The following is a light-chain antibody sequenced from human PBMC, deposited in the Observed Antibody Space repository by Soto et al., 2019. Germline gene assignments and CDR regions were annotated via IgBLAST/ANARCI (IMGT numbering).Light chain of an antibody. V-gene: IGKV1-39*01. CDR2: GAS. J-gene: IGKJ1*01. CDR1: QNIGSS. Sequence: DIPMTQSPSSLSASVGDRVTITCRASQNIGSSLNWYQQKPGKAPKALIYGASSLRSGVPSRFSGSGSETDFTLTISSLQPDDFATYYCQQSSTATRTFGQGTKVEIK. CDR3: QQSSTATRT.